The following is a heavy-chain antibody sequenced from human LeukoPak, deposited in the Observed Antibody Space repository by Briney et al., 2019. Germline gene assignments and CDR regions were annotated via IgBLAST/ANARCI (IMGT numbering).Heavy chain of an antibody. Sequence: GGSLRLSCAASGFTVSSKYMNWVRRAPGKGLEWISVIYSDGTTYYTDSVKGRFTISRDNSKNTLYLQMNSLRAEDTAVYYCARVLFSSSSSPFDYWGQGTLVTVSS. CDR2: IYSDGTT. D-gene: IGHD6-13*01. CDR1: GFTVSSKY. J-gene: IGHJ4*02. V-gene: IGHV3-66*01. CDR3: ARVLFSSSSSPFDY.